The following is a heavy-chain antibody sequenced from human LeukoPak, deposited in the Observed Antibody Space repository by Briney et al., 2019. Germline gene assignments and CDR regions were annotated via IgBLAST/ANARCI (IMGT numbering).Heavy chain of an antibody. D-gene: IGHD4-11*01. CDR1: GGTFSSDA. V-gene: IGHV1-69*13. CDR3: ARCGAGDYNNHHNPYYNYMDV. J-gene: IGHJ6*03. CDR2: IIPIFGTT. Sequence: ASVKVSCKASGGTFSSDAISWVRQAPGQGPEWMGGIIPIFGTTEYAQKFQGRVTITSDESTSTAYMELHTLTSDDTAVYFCARCGAGDYNNHHNPYYNYMDVWGKGTTVTV.